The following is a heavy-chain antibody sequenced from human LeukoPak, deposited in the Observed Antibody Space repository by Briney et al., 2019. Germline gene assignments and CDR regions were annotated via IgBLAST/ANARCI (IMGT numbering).Heavy chain of an antibody. CDR2: ISGAGTT. CDR3: TRIRLDYSETRIDSFDV. D-gene: IGHD3-22*01. J-gene: IGHJ3*01. V-gene: IGHV3-53*04. CDR1: GLTVSRNY. Sequence: GGSLRLSCAASGLTVSRNYMSWVRQAPGKGLEWVSLISGAGTTYYADSVKGRFSNSRHNSNTLYLQMNGLKPEDTAVYYCTRIRLDYSETRIDSFDVWGQGTMVTVSS.